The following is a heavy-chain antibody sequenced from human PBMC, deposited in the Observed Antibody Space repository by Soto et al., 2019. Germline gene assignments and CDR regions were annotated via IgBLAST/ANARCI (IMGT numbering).Heavy chain of an antibody. CDR2: IYYSGST. CDR1: GGSISSSSYY. V-gene: IGHV4-39*01. J-gene: IGHJ4*02. Sequence: PSETLSLTCTVSGGSISSSSYYWGWIRQPPGKGLEWIGSIYYSGSTYYNPSLKSRVTISVDTSKNQFSLKLSSVTAADTAVYYCARHDGVAGTPPYFDYWGQGTWCTASS. D-gene: IGHD6-19*01. CDR3: ARHDGVAGTPPYFDY.